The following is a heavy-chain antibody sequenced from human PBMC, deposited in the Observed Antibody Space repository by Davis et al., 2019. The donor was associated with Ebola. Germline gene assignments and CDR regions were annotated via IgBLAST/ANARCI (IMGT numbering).Heavy chain of an antibody. J-gene: IGHJ3*02. Sequence: PGGSLRLSCVASGFTFSNAWMAWVRQAPGKGLEWVGRIKTNADGGTVAYAAPVKGRFTISRDDSKNTLYLQMNSLKAEDTAVYFCTTDFHPDELGFCTRTSCLNAFDIWGPGTVVTVSS. CDR2: IKTNADGGTV. V-gene: IGHV3-15*01. CDR3: TTDFHPDELGFCTRTSCLNAFDI. D-gene: IGHD2-2*01. CDR1: GFTFSNAW.